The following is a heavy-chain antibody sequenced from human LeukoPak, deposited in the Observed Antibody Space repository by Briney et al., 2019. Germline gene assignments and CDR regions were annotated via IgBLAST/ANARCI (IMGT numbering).Heavy chain of an antibody. V-gene: IGHV3-74*01. D-gene: IGHD3-10*01. CDR1: GFTFSSYW. CDR2: INSDGSST. J-gene: IGHJ4*02. Sequence: AGGSLRLSCAASGFTFSSYWMHWVRQAPGKGLVWVSRINSDGSSTSYADSVKGRFTISRDNAKNTLYLQMNSLRAEDTAVYYCARAGLPLLWFGELFSSFDHWGQGTLVTVSS. CDR3: ARAGLPLLWFGELFSSFDH.